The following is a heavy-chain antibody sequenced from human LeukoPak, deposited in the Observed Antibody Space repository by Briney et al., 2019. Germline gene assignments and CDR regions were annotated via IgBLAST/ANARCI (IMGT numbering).Heavy chain of an antibody. J-gene: IGHJ4*02. CDR3: ARGSGRITIFWDDY. D-gene: IGHD3-9*01. V-gene: IGHV4-39*01. CDR1: GGSISSSSYY. CDR2: IYYSGST. Sequence: SETLSLTCTVSGGSISSSSYYWGWIRQPPGTGLEWIGSIYYSGSTYYNPSLKSRVTISVDTSKNQFSLKLSSVTAADTAVYYCARGSGRITIFWDDYWGQGTLVTVSA.